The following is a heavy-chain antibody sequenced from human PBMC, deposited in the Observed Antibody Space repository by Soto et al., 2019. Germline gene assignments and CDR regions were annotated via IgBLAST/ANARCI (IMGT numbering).Heavy chain of an antibody. CDR3: ASRTLTYYGMDV. D-gene: IGHD7-27*01. J-gene: IGHJ6*02. Sequence: EVQLLESGGGLVQPGGSLRLSCEASGFTFSSYAMSWVHQAPGKGLEWVSAISGSGGSTYYADSVKGRFTISRDNSKNTLYLQMNSLRAEDTAVYYCASRTLTYYGMDVWGQGTTVTVSS. V-gene: IGHV3-23*01. CDR2: ISGSGGST. CDR1: GFTFSSYA.